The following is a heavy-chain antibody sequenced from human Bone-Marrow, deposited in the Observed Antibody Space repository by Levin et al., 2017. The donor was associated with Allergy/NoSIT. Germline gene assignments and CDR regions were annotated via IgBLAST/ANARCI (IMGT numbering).Heavy chain of an antibody. V-gene: IGHV4-59*11. CDR2: VYYGGHA. Sequence: SETLSLTCTASGGSLGNLYWGWVRQPPGKSLEWIGFVYYGGHATYNPSLQSRASPFIDTSTRAFSLILTSVPAADTALYFSARPAFLQGIFDHWGHGALVTVSS. CDR3: ARPAFLQGIFDH. J-gene: IGHJ1*01. CDR1: GGSLGNLY. D-gene: IGHD2/OR15-2a*01.